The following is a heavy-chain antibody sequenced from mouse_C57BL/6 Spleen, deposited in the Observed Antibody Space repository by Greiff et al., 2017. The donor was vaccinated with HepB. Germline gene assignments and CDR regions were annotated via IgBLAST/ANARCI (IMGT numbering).Heavy chain of an antibody. J-gene: IGHJ2*01. CDR1: GYTFTDYY. V-gene: IGHV1-19*01. D-gene: IGHD1-1*01. CDR3: ARRFYGSSYFDY. Sequence: EVQRVESGPVLVKPGASVKMSCKASGYTFTDYYMNWVKHSHGKSLEWIGVINPYNGGTSYNQKFKGKATLTVDKSSSTAYMELNSLTSEDSAVYYCARRFYGSSYFDYWGQGTTLTVSS. CDR2: INPYNGGT.